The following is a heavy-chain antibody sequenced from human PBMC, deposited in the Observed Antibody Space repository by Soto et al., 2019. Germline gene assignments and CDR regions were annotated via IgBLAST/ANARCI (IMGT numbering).Heavy chain of an antibody. Sequence: QITLKESGPTLVKPTQTLTLTCTFSGFSLSTSGVGVGWIRQPPGKALEWLAFIYWDDDKRYSPSLKSRLTIPKETSKNQVVLTMTNMDPVDTATYYCAHRRSTYYYDSTFDPWGQGTLVTVSS. CDR1: GFSLSTSGVG. V-gene: IGHV2-5*02. D-gene: IGHD3-22*01. CDR2: IYWDDDK. CDR3: AHRRSTYYYDSTFDP. J-gene: IGHJ5*02.